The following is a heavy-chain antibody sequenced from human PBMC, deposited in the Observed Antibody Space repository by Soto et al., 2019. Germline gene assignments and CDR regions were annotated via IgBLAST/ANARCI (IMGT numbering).Heavy chain of an antibody. V-gene: IGHV3-23*01. Sequence: EVQLLESGGGLVQPGGSLRLSCAASGFTFNNYAMTWVRQAPGKGLEWVSAISGGGDTKSYADSVKGGFTVSRDGSKNTLYLQMSSLRAEDTALYYCAKGRGGSGSLTPRVDFWGQGTLVTVSS. D-gene: IGHD3-10*01. CDR3: AKGRGGSGSLTPRVDF. CDR1: GFTFNNYA. CDR2: ISGGGDTK. J-gene: IGHJ4*02.